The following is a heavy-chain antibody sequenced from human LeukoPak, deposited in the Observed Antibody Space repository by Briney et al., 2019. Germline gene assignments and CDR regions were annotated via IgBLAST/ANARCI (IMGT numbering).Heavy chain of an antibody. Sequence: PGGSLRLPCAASGFTFSSYAMSWVRQAPGKGLEWVSAISGSGGSTYYADSVKGRFTISRDNSKNTLYLQMNSLRAEDTAVYYCAKPVLGVRGVRASYFDYWGQGTLVTVSS. CDR2: ISGSGGST. CDR3: AKPVLGVRGVRASYFDY. J-gene: IGHJ4*02. CDR1: GFTFSSYA. D-gene: IGHD3-10*01. V-gene: IGHV3-23*01.